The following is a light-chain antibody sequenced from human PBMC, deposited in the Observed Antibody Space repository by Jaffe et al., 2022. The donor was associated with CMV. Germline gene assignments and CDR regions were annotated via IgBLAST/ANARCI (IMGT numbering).Light chain of an antibody. CDR3: QQYDHWPQT. J-gene: IGKJ1*01. V-gene: IGKV3D-15*01. CDR1: QTISNN. Sequence: EMVMTQTPATLSVSPGERATLSCRASQTISNNLAWYQHKPGQAPRLLIYGASARAYDTPARFSGSGSGTEFTLTISSLQSEDFAVYYCQQYDHWPQTFGQGTSVQIK. CDR2: GAS.